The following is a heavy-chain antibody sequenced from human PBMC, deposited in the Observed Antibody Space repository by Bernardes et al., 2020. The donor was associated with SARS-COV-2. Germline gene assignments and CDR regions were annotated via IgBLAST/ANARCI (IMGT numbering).Heavy chain of an antibody. Sequence: SETLSLTCTVSGGSVSSGSYYWSWIRQPPGKGLEWIGYIYYSGSTNYNPSLKSRVTISVDTSKNQFSLKLSSVTAADTAVYYCARARYDFWSGYNNWFDPWGQGTLVTVSS. D-gene: IGHD3-3*01. CDR2: IYYSGST. V-gene: IGHV4-61*01. J-gene: IGHJ5*02. CDR1: GGSVSSGSYY. CDR3: ARARYDFWSGYNNWFDP.